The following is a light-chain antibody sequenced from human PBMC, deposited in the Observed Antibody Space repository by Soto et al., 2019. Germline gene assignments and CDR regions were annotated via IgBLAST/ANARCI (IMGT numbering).Light chain of an antibody. CDR2: EVS. Sequence: QSALTQPRSVSGSPGQSVTISCTGTSSDVGGYNYVSWYQQHPGKAPKLMIYEVSKRPSGAPDRFSGSKSGNTASLTISGLQTEDEADYYCCSYAGTYTVLFGGGTTLTVL. CDR3: CSYAGTYTVL. V-gene: IGLV2-11*01. CDR1: SSDVGGYNY. J-gene: IGLJ2*01.